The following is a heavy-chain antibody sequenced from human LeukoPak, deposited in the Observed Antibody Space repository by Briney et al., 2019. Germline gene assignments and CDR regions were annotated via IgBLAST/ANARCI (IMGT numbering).Heavy chain of an antibody. CDR2: IYHSGST. Sequence: SETLSLTCAVSGYSISSGYYWGLIRQPPGKGLEWIGSIYHSGSTYYNPSLKSRVTISVDTSKNQFSLKLSSVTAADTAVYYCARSFHSSNFDYWGQGTLVTVSS. CDR1: GYSISSGYY. J-gene: IGHJ4*02. CDR3: ARSFHSSNFDY. V-gene: IGHV4-38-2*01. D-gene: IGHD2-21*01.